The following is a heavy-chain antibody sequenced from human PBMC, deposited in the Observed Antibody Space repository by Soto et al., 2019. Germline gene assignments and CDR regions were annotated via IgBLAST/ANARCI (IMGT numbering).Heavy chain of an antibody. CDR1: GFDFNSYS. Sequence: EVQLVESGGGLVQPGGSLRLSCVASGFDFNSYSMNWVRQAPGKGLEWISYINSGSTSVFYADSVKGRFTISRDNAKNPLSLQMNGLRAEDTAVYYGTSSASPDAYWGQGTLVTVSS. CDR2: INSGSTSV. V-gene: IGHV3-48*01. J-gene: IGHJ4*02. CDR3: TSSASPDAY. D-gene: IGHD1-26*01.